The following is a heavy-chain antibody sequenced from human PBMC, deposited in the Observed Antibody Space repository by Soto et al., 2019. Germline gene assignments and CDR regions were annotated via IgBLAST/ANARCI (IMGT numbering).Heavy chain of an antibody. Sequence: HPVGSLRLSCAASGFTFSGSTLHWVRQASGKGLEWVGRIGSKANNYAAAYAVSLKGRFTISRDDSRNTAYLQMSSLKTEDTAVYYCARGVYPFWSGHPKGLDYWGQGTVVTVSS. CDR1: GFTFSGST. J-gene: IGHJ4*02. CDR2: IGSKANNYAA. CDR3: ARGVYPFWSGHPKGLDY. D-gene: IGHD3-3*01. V-gene: IGHV3-73*01.